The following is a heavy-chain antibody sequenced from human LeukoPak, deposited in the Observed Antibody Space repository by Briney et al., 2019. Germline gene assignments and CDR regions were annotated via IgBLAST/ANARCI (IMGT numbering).Heavy chain of an antibody. D-gene: IGHD3-22*01. V-gene: IGHV4-34*01. CDR2: INHSGST. CDR3: ARDSDYYDSSGYYMRDAFDI. Sequence: MPSETLSLTCAVYGGSFSGYYWSWIRQPPGKGLEWIGEINHSGSTNYNPSLKSRVTISVDTSNNQFSLKLSSVTAADTAVYYCARDSDYYDSSGYYMRDAFDIWGQGTMVTVSS. J-gene: IGHJ3*02. CDR1: GGSFSGYY.